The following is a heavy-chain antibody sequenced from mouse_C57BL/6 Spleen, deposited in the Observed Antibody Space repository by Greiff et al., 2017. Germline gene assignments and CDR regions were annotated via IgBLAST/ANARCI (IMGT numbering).Heavy chain of an antibody. V-gene: IGHV1-80*01. J-gene: IGHJ3*01. Sequence: VQLQQSGAELVKPGASVKISCKASGYAFSSYWMNWVKQRPGKGLEWIGQIYPGDGATNYNGKFKGKATLTADKSSSTAYMQLSSLTSEDSAGYFCARSNYYGSRGFAYWGQGTLVTVSA. D-gene: IGHD1-1*01. CDR1: GYAFSSYW. CDR2: IYPGDGAT. CDR3: ARSNYYGSRGFAY.